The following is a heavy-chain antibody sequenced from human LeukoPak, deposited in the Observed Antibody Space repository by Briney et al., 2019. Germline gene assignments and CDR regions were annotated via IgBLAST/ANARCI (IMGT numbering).Heavy chain of an antibody. V-gene: IGHV7-4-1*02. CDR1: GYTFTSYA. J-gene: IGHJ3*02. D-gene: IGHD1-26*01. CDR2: INTNTGNP. Sequence: ASVKVSCKASGYTFTSYAMNWVRQAPGQGLEWMGWINTNTGNPTYAQGFTGRFVFSLDTSASTAYLQISSLKAEDTAVYYCATDHSGSYSGAFDIWGQGTMVTVSS. CDR3: ATDHSGSYSGAFDI.